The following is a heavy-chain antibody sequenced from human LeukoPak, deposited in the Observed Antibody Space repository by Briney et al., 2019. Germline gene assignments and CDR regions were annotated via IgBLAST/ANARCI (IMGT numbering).Heavy chain of an antibody. V-gene: IGHV4-34*01. CDR3: ARGGKYCSSTTCYVAY. Sequence: SDTLSLTCAVYGGSFSGYYWSWVRQPPGEGLEWIGEINNSGGTNCNPSLKSRVTISVDTSKNQFSLKLSSVTAADTAVYYCARGGKYCSSTTCYVAYWGQGALVTVSS. CDR1: GGSFSGYY. J-gene: IGHJ4*02. D-gene: IGHD2-2*01. CDR2: INNSGGT.